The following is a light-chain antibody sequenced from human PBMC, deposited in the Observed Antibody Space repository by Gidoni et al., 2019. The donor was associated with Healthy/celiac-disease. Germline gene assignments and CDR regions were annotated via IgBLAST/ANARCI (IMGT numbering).Light chain of an antibody. CDR3: QQRSNWPRT. Sequence: EIVLTQSPATLSLSPGERATLSCRASQSVSSYLAWYQQKPGQAPRLLIYDASNRATGIPARFSGSGSGTDFTLTISSLEPEDFAVYYCQQRSNWPRTFGQXTKVDIK. CDR2: DAS. V-gene: IGKV3-11*01. CDR1: QSVSSY. J-gene: IGKJ1*01.